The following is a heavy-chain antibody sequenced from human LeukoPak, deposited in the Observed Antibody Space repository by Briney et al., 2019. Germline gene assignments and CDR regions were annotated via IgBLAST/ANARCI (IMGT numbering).Heavy chain of an antibody. V-gene: IGHV4-59*01. CDR3: ARDLYRSGWYGAFDI. Sequence: SETLSLTCTVTGGFISSYHWSWIRQPPGKGLEWIGHIYYSGSTSYNPSLKSRVTISVDTSKNQFSLKLSSVTAADTAVYYCARDLYRSGWYGAFDIWGQGTMVTVSS. D-gene: IGHD6-19*01. CDR2: IYYSGST. CDR1: GGFISSYH. J-gene: IGHJ3*02.